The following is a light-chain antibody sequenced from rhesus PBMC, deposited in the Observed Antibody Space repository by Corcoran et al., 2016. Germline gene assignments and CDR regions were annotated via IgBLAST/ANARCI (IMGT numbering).Light chain of an antibody. CDR2: GAS. Sequence: ETVVTQSPATLSLSPGERATLSCRASQSVGSYLAWYQQKPGKAPRLLIYGASTRATGIPDRSSGSGSGTDFTLTISSLEPEDVGVYYCQQSSNLWTFGQGTKVEIK. J-gene: IGKJ1*01. CDR3: QQSSNLWT. CDR1: QSVGSY. V-gene: IGKV3-24*04.